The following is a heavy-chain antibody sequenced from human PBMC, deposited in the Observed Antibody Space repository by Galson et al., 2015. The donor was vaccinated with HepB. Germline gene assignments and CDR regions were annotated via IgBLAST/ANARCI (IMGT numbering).Heavy chain of an antibody. Sequence: SLRLSCAGSGFIFRHHAMAWTRQAPGKGLEWVSGINGRGPTRSYSDAVKGRFSISRDNSKDTVFLQMDNLRAEDTAVYYCVKEGSWFGGDWFDPWGQGALVTV. CDR1: GFIFRHHA. J-gene: IGHJ5*02. V-gene: IGHV3-23*01. CDR2: INGRGPTR. CDR3: VKEGSWFGGDWFDP. D-gene: IGHD3-16*01.